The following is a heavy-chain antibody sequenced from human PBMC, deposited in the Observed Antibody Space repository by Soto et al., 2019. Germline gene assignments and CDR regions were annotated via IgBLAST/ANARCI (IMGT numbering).Heavy chain of an antibody. J-gene: IGHJ6*02. CDR3: AKERRPNYNYGMDG. Sequence: QVQLVESGGGVVQPGRSLRLSCAASGFTFSSYGMHWVRQAPGKGLEWVAVISYDGSNKYYADAVKGRFTISRDNSKNTRYLQMNSRRAEDTAVYDCAKERRPNYNYGMDGGGQGTTVTVSS. V-gene: IGHV3-30*18. D-gene: IGHD6-25*01. CDR1: GFTFSSYG. CDR2: ISYDGSNK.